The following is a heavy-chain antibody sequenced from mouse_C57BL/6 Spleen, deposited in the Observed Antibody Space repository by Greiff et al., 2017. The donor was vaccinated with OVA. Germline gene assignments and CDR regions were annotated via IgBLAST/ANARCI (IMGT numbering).Heavy chain of an antibody. J-gene: IGHJ4*01. Sequence: QVHVKQPGAELVMPGASVKLSCKASGYTFTSYWMHWVKQRPGPGLEWIGEIDPSDSYTNYNQKFKGKSTLTVDKSSSTAYMQLSSLTSEDSAVYYCARRGIYDGYYGDYYAMDYWGQGTSVTVAS. CDR1: GYTFTSYW. D-gene: IGHD2-3*01. CDR3: ARRGIYDGYYGDYYAMDY. V-gene: IGHV1-69*01. CDR2: IDPSDSYT.